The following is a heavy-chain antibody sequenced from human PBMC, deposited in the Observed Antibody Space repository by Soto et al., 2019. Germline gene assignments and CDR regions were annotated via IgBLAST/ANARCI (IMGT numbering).Heavy chain of an antibody. CDR1: GFTFSSYW. CDR2: IKEDGSEI. V-gene: IGHV3-7*01. Sequence: GGSLRLSCAASGFTFSSYWMSWVRQAPGKGLEWVANIKEDGSEIYYVGSVKGRFTISRDNAKNSLHLQMNSLRAEDTAVYYCGKDMDVWSQGTTVTVSS. J-gene: IGHJ6*01. CDR3: GKDMDV.